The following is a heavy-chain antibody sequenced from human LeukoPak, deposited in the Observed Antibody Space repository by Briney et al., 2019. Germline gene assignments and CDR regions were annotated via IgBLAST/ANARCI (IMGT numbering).Heavy chain of an antibody. CDR1: GFTFSSYW. V-gene: IGHV3-74*01. Sequence: GGSLRLSCAASGFTFSSYWMSWVRQAPGKGLVWVSRINSDGSSTSYADSVKGRFTISRDNAKNTLYLQMNSLRAEDTAVYYCARDSYYYYDSSGSMIDYWGQGTLVTVSS. D-gene: IGHD3-22*01. CDR3: ARDSYYYYDSSGSMIDY. J-gene: IGHJ4*02. CDR2: INSDGSST.